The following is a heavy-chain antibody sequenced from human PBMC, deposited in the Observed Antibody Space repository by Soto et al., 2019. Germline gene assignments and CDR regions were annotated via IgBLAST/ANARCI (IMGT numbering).Heavy chain of an antibody. V-gene: IGHV3-33*01. CDR2: IWYDGSNK. Sequence: GSLRLSCAASGFTFSSYGMHWVRQAPGKGLEWVAVIWYDGSNKYYADSVKGRFTISRDNSKNTLYLQMNSLRAEDTAVYYCARDIGDYNYYYYGMDVWGQGTTVTVS. J-gene: IGHJ6*02. CDR1: GFTFSSYG. CDR3: ARDIGDYNYYYYGMDV. D-gene: IGHD4-17*01.